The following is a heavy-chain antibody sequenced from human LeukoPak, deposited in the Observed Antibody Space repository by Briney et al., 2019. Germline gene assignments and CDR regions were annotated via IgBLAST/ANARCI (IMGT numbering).Heavy chain of an antibody. V-gene: IGHV1-46*01. CDR2: INPSGGST. D-gene: IGHD6-13*01. CDR3: ARDQDIAAAGKGGYYYYYYMDV. Sequence: ASVKVSCKASGYTFTSYYMHWVRQAPGQGLEWMGIINPSGGSTSYAQKFQGRVTMTRDMSTSTVYMELSSLRSEDTAVYYCARDQDIAAAGKGGYYYYYYMDVWGKGTTVTVSS. J-gene: IGHJ6*03. CDR1: GYTFTSYY.